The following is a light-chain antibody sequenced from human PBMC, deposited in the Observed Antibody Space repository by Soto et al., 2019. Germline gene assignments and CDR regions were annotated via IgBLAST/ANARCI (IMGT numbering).Light chain of an antibody. Sequence: DIQMTQSPSTLSASVGVRVTITCRASQSIHSWLAWYQQRPGKAPKLLIYKASSLESGVPSRFSGSGSGTEFTLTVGSLQPDDFATYYCQQYDSYPWTFGQGTRVET. CDR1: QSIHSW. CDR2: KAS. V-gene: IGKV1-5*03. CDR3: QQYDSYPWT. J-gene: IGKJ1*01.